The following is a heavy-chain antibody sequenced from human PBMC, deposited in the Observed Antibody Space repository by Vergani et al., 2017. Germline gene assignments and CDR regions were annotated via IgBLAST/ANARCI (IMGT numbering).Heavy chain of an antibody. D-gene: IGHD6-13*01. CDR1: GFTFSSYW. J-gene: IGHJ4*02. CDR2: IYPGDSDT. V-gene: IGHV5-51*01. Sequence: EVQLVESGGGLVQPGGSLRLSCAASGFTFSSYWIGWVRQMPGKGLEWMGIIYPGDSDTRYSPSFQGQVTISADKSISTAYLQWSSLKASDTAMYYCARRLIAAAGLDYWGQGTLVTVSS. CDR3: ARRLIAAAGLDY.